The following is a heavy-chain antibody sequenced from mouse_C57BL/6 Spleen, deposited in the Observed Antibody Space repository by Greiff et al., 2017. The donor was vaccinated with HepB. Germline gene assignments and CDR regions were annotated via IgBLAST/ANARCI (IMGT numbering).Heavy chain of an antibody. V-gene: IGHV1-64*01. J-gene: IGHJ4*01. D-gene: IGHD1-1*01. CDR2: IHPNSGST. Sequence: QVQLQQPGAELVKPGASVKLSCKASGYTFTSYWMHWVKQRPGQGLEWIGMIHPNSGSTNYNEKFKSKATLTVDKSSSTAYMQLSSLTSEDSAVYNCARYGSSFYYAMDYWGQGTSVTVSS. CDR1: GYTFTSYW. CDR3: ARYGSSFYYAMDY.